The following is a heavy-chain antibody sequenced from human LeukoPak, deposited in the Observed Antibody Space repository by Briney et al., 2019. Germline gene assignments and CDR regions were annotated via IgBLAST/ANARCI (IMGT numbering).Heavy chain of an antibody. V-gene: IGHV4-38-2*01. CDR1: GHSMISDYY. J-gene: IGHJ5*02. CDR3: ARNVSADFSNRHHKWFDP. Sequence: SETLSLTCGVSGHSMISDYYWGWIRQPPGKGLEWIGSIYHSGSTHYNPSLKSRVTISVDTSKNQFSLKLSSVTASDTAIYCCARNVSADFSNRHHKWFDPWGQGTLVTVSS. D-gene: IGHD2-8*01. CDR2: IYHSGST.